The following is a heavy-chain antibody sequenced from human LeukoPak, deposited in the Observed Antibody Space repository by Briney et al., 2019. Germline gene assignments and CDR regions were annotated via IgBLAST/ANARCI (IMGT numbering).Heavy chain of an antibody. CDR3: ARYYGSGNY. CDR2: ISSSGSTT. J-gene: IGHJ4*02. V-gene: IGHV3-11*01. Sequence: GGSLRLSCAASGFSLSDYYMSWIRQAPGKGLEWVSYISSSGSTTYYADSVTGRFTISKDNAKNTLYLQMNSLRAEDTAVYYCARYYGSGNYWGQGTLVTVSS. CDR1: GFSLSDYY. D-gene: IGHD3-10*01.